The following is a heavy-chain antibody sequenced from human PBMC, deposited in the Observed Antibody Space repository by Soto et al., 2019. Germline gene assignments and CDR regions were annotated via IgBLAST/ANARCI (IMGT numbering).Heavy chain of an antibody. J-gene: IGHJ4*02. Sequence: GESLKISCQVSGYRFTDNWIGWVRQMPGKGLEWMGIIFPGDFDTRYSPSFQGQVTISADKSFTTVYLQWNSLEASDTAMYYCARLEGQWLVPYFFDYWGQGTLVTFSS. CDR1: GYRFTDNW. D-gene: IGHD6-19*01. CDR2: IFPGDFDT. CDR3: ARLEGQWLVPYFFDY. V-gene: IGHV5-51*01.